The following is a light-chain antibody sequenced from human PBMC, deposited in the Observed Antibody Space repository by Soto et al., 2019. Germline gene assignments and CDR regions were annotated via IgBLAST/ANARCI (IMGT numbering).Light chain of an antibody. CDR3: QQFHSSLRT. CDR2: GPS. CDR1: ESLSPHS. Sequence: IVLTQSPGTLSLSPGETATLSCRASESLSPHSIAWYQQKPGQAPRLLIYGPSGRATVITDRIRGRGSGTDFTPTISGLKPEDFAVYYCQQFHSSLRTFGQGNQVE. J-gene: IGKJ1*01. V-gene: IGKV3-20*01.